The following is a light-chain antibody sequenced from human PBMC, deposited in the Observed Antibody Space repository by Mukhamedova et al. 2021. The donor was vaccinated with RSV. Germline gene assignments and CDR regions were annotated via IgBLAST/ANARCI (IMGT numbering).Light chain of an antibody. V-gene: IGKV1-5*03. CDR2: KVS. CDR3: QQYDSYPWT. Sequence: WYQRRVHGKAPKLLIYKVSNLQSGVPSRFSGSGSGTEFTLTISSLQPDDFATYYCQQYDSYPWTFGQGTKVEIK. J-gene: IGKJ1*01.